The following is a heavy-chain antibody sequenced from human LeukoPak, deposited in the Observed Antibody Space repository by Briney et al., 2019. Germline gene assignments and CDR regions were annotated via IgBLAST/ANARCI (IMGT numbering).Heavy chain of an antibody. J-gene: IGHJ5*02. CDR3: ARDTGSYSVGWFDT. D-gene: IGHD1-26*01. CDR1: GFTFSSYS. CDR2: ISSSGKNI. V-gene: IGHV3-48*02. Sequence: TGGSLRLSCAASGFTFSSYSMNWVRQAPGKGLEWISYISSSGKNIYYADSVKGRFTISRDNAKNSLYLQMNSLRDEDTAVYYCARDTGSYSVGWFDTWGQGTLVTVSS.